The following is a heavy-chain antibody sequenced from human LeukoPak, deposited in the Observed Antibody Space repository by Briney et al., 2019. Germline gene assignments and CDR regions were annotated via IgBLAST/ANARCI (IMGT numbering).Heavy chain of an antibody. CDR2: IYYSGST. V-gene: IGHV4-59*01. CDR1: GGSISSYY. Sequence: SETLSLTCTVSGGSISSYYWSWIRQPPGKGLEWIGYIYYSGSTNYNPSLKSRVTISVDTSKNQFSLKLSSVTAADTAVYYCARDLLRSSFGPPRYDLHYWGQGTLVTVSS. D-gene: IGHD6-6*01. J-gene: IGHJ4*02. CDR3: ARDLLRSSFGPPRYDLHY.